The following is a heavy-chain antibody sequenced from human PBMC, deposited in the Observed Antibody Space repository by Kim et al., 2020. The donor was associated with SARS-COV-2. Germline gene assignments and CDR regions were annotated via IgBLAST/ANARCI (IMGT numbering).Heavy chain of an antibody. V-gene: IGHV3-7*01. CDR3: GRDYSD. CDR1: GFTFRSYW. D-gene: IGHD6-13*01. J-gene: IGHJ4*02. Sequence: GGSLRLSCTASGFTFRSYWMSWVRQAPRKGLEWVANIKEDGSETYYVDSVKGRFTISRDNAENSLYLQMNSLRAEDTAVYFCGRDYSDWGQGTLVTVSS. CDR2: IKEDGSET.